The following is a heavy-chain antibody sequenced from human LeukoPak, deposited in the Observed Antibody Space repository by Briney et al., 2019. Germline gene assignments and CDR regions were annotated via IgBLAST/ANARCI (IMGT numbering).Heavy chain of an antibody. V-gene: IGHV3-33*06. D-gene: IGHD6-19*01. Sequence: GGSLDPSWPASELPFSSYGMHWFRQAPGKGLEWVAVVWDDGSSQNYADSVKGRFTISRDNSKNMLYLQMNSLRAEDTAVYYCAKDQWNPDYWGQGTLVSVSS. CDR1: ELPFSSYG. CDR3: AKDQWNPDY. CDR2: VWDDGSSQ. J-gene: IGHJ4*02.